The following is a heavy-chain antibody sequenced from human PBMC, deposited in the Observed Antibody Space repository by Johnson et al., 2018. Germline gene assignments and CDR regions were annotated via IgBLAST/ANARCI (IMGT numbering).Heavy chain of an antibody. D-gene: IGHD1-14*01. V-gene: IGHV3-13*01. Sequence: VQLVESGGGLVKHGGSLRLSCAASGFTFSNYNMNWVRQAPGKSLEWVSAIGIRDDTHYPGSVKGRFTISRDNSKNTLYLQMNSLTGEDTAVYYCARAARARTPIYYYMDVWGKGTTVTVSS. CDR3: ARAARARTPIYYYMDV. CDR2: IGIRDDT. CDR1: GFTFSNYN. J-gene: IGHJ6*03.